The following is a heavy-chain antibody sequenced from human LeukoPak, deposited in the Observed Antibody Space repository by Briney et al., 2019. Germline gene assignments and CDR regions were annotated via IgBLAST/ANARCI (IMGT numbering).Heavy chain of an antibody. V-gene: IGHV4-59*12. CDR2: IYYSGST. D-gene: IGHD1-26*01. CDR1: GGSISSYY. CDR3: AREGTWSYGCWFDP. Sequence: PSETLSLTCTVSGGSISSYYWSWIRQPPGKGLEWIGYIYYSGSTNYNPSLKSRVTISVDTSKNQFSLKLSSVTAADTAVYYCAREGTWSYGCWFDPWGQGTLVTVSS. J-gene: IGHJ5*02.